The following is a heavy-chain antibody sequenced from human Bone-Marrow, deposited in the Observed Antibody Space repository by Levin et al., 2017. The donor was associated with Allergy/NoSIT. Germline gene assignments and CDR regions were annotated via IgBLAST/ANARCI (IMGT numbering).Heavy chain of an antibody. CDR3: AKVKSSGGYYFDY. CDR2: ISGSGSTT. Sequence: GGSLRLSCAASGFTFSSYAMSWVRQAPGKGLEWVSAISGSGSTTYYTDSVKGRFTLSRDNSKNTLYLQMNSLRAEDTAVYYCAKVKSSGGYYFDYWGQGSLVTVSP. J-gene: IGHJ4*02. D-gene: IGHD6-19*01. CDR1: GFTFSSYA. V-gene: IGHV3-23*01.